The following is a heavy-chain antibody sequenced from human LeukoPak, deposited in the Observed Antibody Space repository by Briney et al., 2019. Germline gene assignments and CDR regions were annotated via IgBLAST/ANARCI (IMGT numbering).Heavy chain of an antibody. CDR2: INGDGSGT. CDR3: ATVGGSWVSYY. J-gene: IGHJ4*02. Sequence: PGGSLRLSCAASGFTFSGYWMKWFRQAPGKGLVWVSRINGDGSGTSYADSVKGRFTISRDNAENTLYLQMNSLRADDTAVYYCATVGGSWVSYYWGQGTLVTVSS. V-gene: IGHV3-74*01. D-gene: IGHD6-13*01. CDR1: GFTFSGYW.